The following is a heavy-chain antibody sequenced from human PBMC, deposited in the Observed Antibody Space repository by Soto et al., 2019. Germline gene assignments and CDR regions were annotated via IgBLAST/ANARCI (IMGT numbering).Heavy chain of an antibody. CDR3: TRGPYGTGADYYYGMDV. D-gene: IGHD4-17*01. CDR1: GFTVSSNY. V-gene: IGHV3-53*04. Sequence: GGSLRLSCAASGFTVSSNYMSWVRRAPGKGLEWISVLYSDGSTFYADSVRGRFTISRHNSMNTSYLQMNSLRTDDTAVYYCTRGPYGTGADYYYGMDVWGQGTTVTVSS. J-gene: IGHJ6*02. CDR2: LYSDGST.